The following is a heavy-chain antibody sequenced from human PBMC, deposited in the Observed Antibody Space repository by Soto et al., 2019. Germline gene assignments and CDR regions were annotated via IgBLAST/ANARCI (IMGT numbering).Heavy chain of an antibody. CDR3: VSDMQLWRLDS. D-gene: IGHD2-21*01. J-gene: IGHJ4*02. Sequence: EVQLVESGGGLVQPGESLRLSCAASGFTFSNYWMHWVRQAPGKGLVWVSRINNDGGATTYAASVKGRFTISRHNTEDTGYLQMNRRRAEDTAVCSCVSDMQLWRLDSWGQGTLVTVSS. V-gene: IGHV3-74*01. CDR1: GFTFSNYW. CDR2: INNDGGAT.